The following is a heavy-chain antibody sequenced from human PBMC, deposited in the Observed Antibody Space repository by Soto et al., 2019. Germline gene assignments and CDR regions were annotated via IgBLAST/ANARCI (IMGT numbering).Heavy chain of an antibody. D-gene: IGHD2-21*01. CDR1: GFTFSSYA. Sequence: GGSLRLSCAASGFTFSSYAMHWVRQAPGKGLEWVAVISYDGSNKYYADSVKGRFTISRDNSKNTLYLQMNSLRAEDTAVYYCARDDLKENKALPIDYYYYYGMDVWGQGTTVTVSS. V-gene: IGHV3-30-3*01. CDR3: ARDDLKENKALPIDYYYYYGMDV. J-gene: IGHJ6*02. CDR2: ISYDGSNK.